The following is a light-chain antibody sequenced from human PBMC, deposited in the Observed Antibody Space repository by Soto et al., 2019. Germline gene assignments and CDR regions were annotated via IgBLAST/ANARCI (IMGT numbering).Light chain of an antibody. CDR2: AAS. CDR1: QTFGNY. Sequence: DIQKTQSPSSLSASVGDRVTITCRASQTFGNYLNWYQQKPGKAPKVLIYAASSLQSGVPSRFSGSGSGTDYTLTISSLQPEDFATYYCQQSYSTPYTFGQGTKLEIK. J-gene: IGKJ2*01. V-gene: IGKV1-39*01. CDR3: QQSYSTPYT.